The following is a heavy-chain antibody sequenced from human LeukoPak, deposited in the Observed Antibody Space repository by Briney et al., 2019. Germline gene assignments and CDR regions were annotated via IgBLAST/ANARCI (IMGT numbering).Heavy chain of an antibody. CDR2: IHYSGSS. Sequence: PSETLSLTCTVSGASVRNEYWSWIRQPPGKGLEWIGYIHYSGSSNYHPSLGSRVTISLDTSKNQFSLKLKSVTAADTGMYHCARYDRGLFFFDDWGQGTLVTASS. CDR1: GASVRNEY. J-gene: IGHJ4*02. V-gene: IGHV4-59*08. CDR3: ARYDRGLFFFDD. D-gene: IGHD1-14*01.